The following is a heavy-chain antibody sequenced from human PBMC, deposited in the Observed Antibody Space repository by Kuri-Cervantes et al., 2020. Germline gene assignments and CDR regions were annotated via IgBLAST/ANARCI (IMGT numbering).Heavy chain of an antibody. CDR1: GFTFDDYA. J-gene: IGHJ4*02. D-gene: IGHD3-3*01. Sequence: GGFLRLSCAASGFTFDDYAMHWVRQAPGKGLEWVAVISYDGSNKYYADSVKGRFTIFRDNSKNTLYLQMNSLRAEDTAVYYCARAVPGLEGGFDYWGQGTLVTVSS. V-gene: IGHV3-30-3*01. CDR3: ARAVPGLEGGFDY. CDR2: ISYDGSNK.